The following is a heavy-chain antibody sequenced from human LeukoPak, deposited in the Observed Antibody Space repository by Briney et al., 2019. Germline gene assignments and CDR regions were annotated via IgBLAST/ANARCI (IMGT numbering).Heavy chain of an antibody. CDR3: ARDGGDHGDELDV. D-gene: IGHD4-17*01. CDR2: INPSGGRT. CDR1: GYTFISCY. Sequence: VASVKVSCKACGYTFISCYIHWVRQAPGQGLEWMGIINPSGGRTGNAQKSQGRATMTRDMSASTVYMELSSLRSEDTAVYYCARDGGDHGDELDVWGKGTTVTVSS. V-gene: IGHV1-46*01. J-gene: IGHJ6*04.